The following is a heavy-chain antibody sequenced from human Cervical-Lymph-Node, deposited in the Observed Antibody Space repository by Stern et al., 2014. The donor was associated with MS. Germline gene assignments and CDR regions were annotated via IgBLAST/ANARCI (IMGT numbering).Heavy chain of an antibody. Sequence: QLVQSGAEVKKPGSSVKVSCKASGGTFSSYAISWVRQAPGQGLEWMGGIIPIFGTANYAQKFQGRVTITADECTSTAYMELSSLRSEDTAVYYCASERGANYYDSSGYYLYYWGQGTLVTVSS. CDR3: ASERGANYYDSSGYYLYY. V-gene: IGHV1-69*01. CDR1: GGTFSSYA. CDR2: IIPIFGTA. D-gene: IGHD3-22*01. J-gene: IGHJ4*02.